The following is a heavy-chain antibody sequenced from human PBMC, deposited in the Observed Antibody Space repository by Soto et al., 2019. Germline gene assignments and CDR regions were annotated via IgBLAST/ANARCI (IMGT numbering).Heavy chain of an antibody. CDR3: AKEDVGGYYYSGL. V-gene: IGHV3-23*01. CDR2: ISNSGGST. CDR1: GFTFSNYV. D-gene: IGHD1-26*01. J-gene: IGHJ4*02. Sequence: GGSLRLSCAASGFTFSNYVMSWVRQAPGKGLEWVSSISNSGGSTYYADSVKGRFTISRDNSKNTLYLQMNSLRAEDTAVYYWAKEDVGGYYYSGLWGRGTLVTVSS.